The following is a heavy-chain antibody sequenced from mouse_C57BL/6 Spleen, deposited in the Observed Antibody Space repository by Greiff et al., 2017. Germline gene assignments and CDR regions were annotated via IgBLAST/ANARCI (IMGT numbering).Heavy chain of an antibody. Sequence: VQLKESGPELVKPGASVKISCKASGYSFTGYYMNWVKQSPEKSLEWIGEINPSTGGTTYNQKFKAKATLTVDKSSSTAYMQLKSLTSEDSAVYYCARGDTTVVRDWYFDVWGTGTTVTVSS. D-gene: IGHD1-1*01. V-gene: IGHV1-42*01. CDR3: ARGDTTVVRDWYFDV. CDR2: INPSTGGT. CDR1: GYSFTGYY. J-gene: IGHJ1*03.